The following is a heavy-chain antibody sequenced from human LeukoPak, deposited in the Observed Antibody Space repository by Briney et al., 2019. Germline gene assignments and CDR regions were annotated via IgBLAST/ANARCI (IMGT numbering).Heavy chain of an antibody. CDR1: GYTFTSYA. D-gene: IGHD3-16*01. CDR2: INTNTGNP. CDR3: ARVVPFESTSGRVRADAFDI. J-gene: IGHJ3*02. V-gene: IGHV7-4-1*02. Sequence: ASVKVSCKASGYTFTSYAMNWVRQAPGQGLEWMGWINTNTGNPTYAQGFTGRFVFSLDTSVSTAYLQISSLKAEDTAVYYCARVVPFESTSGRVRADAFDIWGQGTMVTVSS.